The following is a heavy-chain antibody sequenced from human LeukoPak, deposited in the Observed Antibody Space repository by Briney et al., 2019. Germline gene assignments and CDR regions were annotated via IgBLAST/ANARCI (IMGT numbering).Heavy chain of an antibody. V-gene: IGHV4-59*01. J-gene: IGHJ4*02. Sequence: SETLSLTCTVSGGSISSYYWSVIRQSPEKGLEWIGYIHYTGNTNYNPSLKSRVTILLDASKNQFSLNLYSVTAADTAVYYCAGSPNLYYFDFWGQGSLVTVSS. CDR1: GGSISSYY. D-gene: IGHD2/OR15-2a*01. CDR3: AGSPNLYYFDF. CDR2: IHYTGNT.